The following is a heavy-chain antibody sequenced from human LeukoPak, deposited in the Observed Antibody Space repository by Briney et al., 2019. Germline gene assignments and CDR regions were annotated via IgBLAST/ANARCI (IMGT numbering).Heavy chain of an antibody. Sequence: GASVKVSCKVSGYTLTELSMRWVRQAPGKGLEWMGGFDPEDGETIYAQKFQGRVTMTEDTSTDTAYMELSSLRSEDTAVYYCARGQYYYDSSGYYWFDPWGQGTLVTVSS. V-gene: IGHV1-24*01. CDR3: ARGQYYYDSSGYYWFDP. D-gene: IGHD3-22*01. J-gene: IGHJ5*02. CDR2: FDPEDGET. CDR1: GYTLTELS.